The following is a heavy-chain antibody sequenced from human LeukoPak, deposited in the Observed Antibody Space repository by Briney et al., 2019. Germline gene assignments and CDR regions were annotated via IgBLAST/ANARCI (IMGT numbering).Heavy chain of an antibody. Sequence: GGSLRPSCAASGFTFSSYSMNWVRQAPGKGLEWVANIKQDGSEKYYVDSVKGRFTISRDNAKNSLYLQMNSLRAEDTAVYYCARGWGFDYWGQGTLVTVSS. V-gene: IGHV3-7*04. CDR3: ARGWGFDY. CDR2: IKQDGSEK. CDR1: GFTFSSYS. D-gene: IGHD1-26*01. J-gene: IGHJ4*02.